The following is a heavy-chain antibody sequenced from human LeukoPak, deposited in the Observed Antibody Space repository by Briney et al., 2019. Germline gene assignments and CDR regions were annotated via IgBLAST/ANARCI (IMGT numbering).Heavy chain of an antibody. J-gene: IGHJ4*02. Sequence: SETLSLTCTVSGGSISGYYWTWIRQPPGKGLEWIGYIYYSGSTNYNPSLKSRVTISIDTSKNQFSLKLSSVTAADTAVYYCARANSLYETYYFDYWGQGTLATVSS. CDR3: ARANSLYETYYFDY. CDR1: GGSISGYY. V-gene: IGHV4-59*01. D-gene: IGHD5/OR15-5a*01. CDR2: IYYSGST.